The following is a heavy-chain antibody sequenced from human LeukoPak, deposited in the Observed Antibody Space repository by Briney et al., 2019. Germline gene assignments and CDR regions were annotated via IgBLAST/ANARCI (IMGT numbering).Heavy chain of an antibody. CDR3: ARHLGVNDAFWRKDWYFDL. D-gene: IGHD3-3*01. Sequence: SETLSLTCTVSGGSISSSSYYWGWIRQPPGKGLEWIGSIYYSGSTYYNPSLKSRVTISVDTSKNQFSLKLSSVTAADTAVYYCARHLGVNDAFWRKDWYFDLWGRGTLVTVSS. CDR1: GGSISSSSYY. V-gene: IGHV4-39*01. CDR2: IYYSGST. J-gene: IGHJ2*01.